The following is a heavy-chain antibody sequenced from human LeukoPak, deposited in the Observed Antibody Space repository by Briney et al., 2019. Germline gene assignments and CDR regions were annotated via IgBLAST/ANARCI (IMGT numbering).Heavy chain of an antibody. D-gene: IGHD1-1*01. J-gene: IGHJ6*02. CDR2: VYPADSDT. CDR3: ARPARPLAGMDV. CDR1: GYIFTNYW. V-gene: IGHV5-51*01. Sequence: GESLKISCKGSGYIFTNYWIGWVRQMPGKGPEWMGIVYPADSDTKYSPSFQGQVTISADKSISTAYLQWSSLKASDTAMYYCARPARPLAGMDVWGQGTTVTVSS.